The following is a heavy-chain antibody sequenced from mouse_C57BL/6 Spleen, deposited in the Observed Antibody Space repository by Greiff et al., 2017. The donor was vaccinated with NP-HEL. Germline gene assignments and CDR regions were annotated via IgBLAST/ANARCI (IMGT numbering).Heavy chain of an antibody. Sequence: VQLQQSGAELVRPGTSVKVSCKASGYAFTNYLIEWVKQRPGQGLEWIGVINPGSGGTNYNEKFKGKATLTADKSSSTAYMQLSSLTSEDSAVYFCARSPITTVVAFDYWGQGTTLTVSS. J-gene: IGHJ2*01. CDR3: ARSPITTVVAFDY. CDR1: GYAFTNYL. D-gene: IGHD1-1*01. CDR2: INPGSGGT. V-gene: IGHV1-54*01.